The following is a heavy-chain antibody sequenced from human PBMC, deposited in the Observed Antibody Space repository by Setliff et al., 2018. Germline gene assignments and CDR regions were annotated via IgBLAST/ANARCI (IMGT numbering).Heavy chain of an antibody. CDR1: GYTLSRHY. D-gene: IGHD6-13*01. Sequence: ASVKVSCKATGYTLSRHYMHWARQAPGQGLEWMGIINPXXXXXXXXXXXXXXXTMXXXXSTSTVYMEVTGLTSEDTAVYYCARAGVAAADRKGLLEYWGQGTLVTVSS. J-gene: IGHJ4*02. V-gene: IGHV1-46*01. CDR2: INPXXXXX. CDR3: ARAGVAAADRKGLLEY.